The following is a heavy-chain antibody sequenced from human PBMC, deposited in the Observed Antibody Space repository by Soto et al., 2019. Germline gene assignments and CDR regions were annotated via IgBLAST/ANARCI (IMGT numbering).Heavy chain of an antibody. D-gene: IGHD3-22*01. Sequence: PGGSLRLSCAASGFTFSSYEMNWVRQAPGKGLEWVPYISSSGNTIYYADSVKGRFTISRNNAKNSLDLQMNSLTAEDTAVYYCASDKGAYYYASGYSGATGGPYYFDYWGQGTLVTVSS. J-gene: IGHJ4*02. CDR3: ASDKGAYYYASGYSGATGGPYYFDY. CDR1: GFTFSSYE. CDR2: ISSSGNTI. V-gene: IGHV3-48*03.